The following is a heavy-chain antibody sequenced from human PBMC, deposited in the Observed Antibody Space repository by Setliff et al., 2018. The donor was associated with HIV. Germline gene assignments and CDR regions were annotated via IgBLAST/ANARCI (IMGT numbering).Heavy chain of an antibody. D-gene: IGHD5-12*01. CDR2: VNEDNGDR. Sequence: ASVKVSCKASGYNFGLYGISWVRQAPGQRLEWMGWVNEDNGDRNFAPNVNGRLVLTTDTSTNTAHMELTSLTPEDTALYYCVRDEKRAAGGSLYYFDLWGQGTLVTVSS. CDR1: GYNFGLYG. J-gene: IGHJ4*02. CDR3: VRDEKRAAGGSLYYFDL. V-gene: IGHV1-18*01.